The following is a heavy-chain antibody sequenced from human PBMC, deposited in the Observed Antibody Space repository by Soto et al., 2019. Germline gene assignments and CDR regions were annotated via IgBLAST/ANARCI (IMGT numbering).Heavy chain of an antibody. CDR3: ARPALGYSGYGFFDY. CDR1: GGSISSSSYY. CDR2: IYYSGST. V-gene: IGHV4-39*01. J-gene: IGHJ4*02. D-gene: IGHD5-12*01. Sequence: QLQLQESGPGLVKPSETLSLTCTVSGGSISSSSYYWGWIRQPPGKGLEWIGSIYYSGSTYYNPSLKSRVTIXXDXSXXQFSLKLSSVTAADTAVYYCARPALGYSGYGFFDYWGQGTLVTVSS.